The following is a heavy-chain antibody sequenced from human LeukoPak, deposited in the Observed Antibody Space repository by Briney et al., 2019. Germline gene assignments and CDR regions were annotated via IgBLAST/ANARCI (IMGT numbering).Heavy chain of an antibody. Sequence: ASVKVSCKASGGTFSSYAISWVRQAPGQGLEWMGWISAYNGNTNYAQKIQGRVAMTTDTSTSTAYMELRSLRSDDTAVYYCARRYGSGSYDYWGQGTLVTVSS. CDR3: ARRYGSGSYDY. CDR1: GGTFSSYA. J-gene: IGHJ4*02. D-gene: IGHD3-10*01. CDR2: ISAYNGNT. V-gene: IGHV1-18*01.